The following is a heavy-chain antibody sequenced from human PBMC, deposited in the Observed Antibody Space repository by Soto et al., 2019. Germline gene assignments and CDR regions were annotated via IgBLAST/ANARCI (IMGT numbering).Heavy chain of an antibody. V-gene: IGHV3-48*02. Sequence: EVQLVESGGGLVQPGGSLRLSCAASGFTFSTYAMNWVRQAPGKGLEWISYISSSSSSIYYADSVRGRFTNSRDNVKNSLFLQMNSLRDEDTAVYYCARDIGGYEYYWGQGTLVVVSS. D-gene: IGHD5-12*01. CDR2: ISSSSSSI. CDR3: ARDIGGYEYY. CDR1: GFTFSTYA. J-gene: IGHJ4*02.